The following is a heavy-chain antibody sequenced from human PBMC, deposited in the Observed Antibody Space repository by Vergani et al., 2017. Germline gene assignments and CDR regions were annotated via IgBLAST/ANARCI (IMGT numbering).Heavy chain of an antibody. Sequence: QVQLVQSGAEVKKPGASVKVSCKASGYTFTSYAMHWVRQAPGQRLEWMGWINAGNGNTKYSQKFQGRVTITRDTSASTAYMELSSLRSEDTAVYYCARDFRKWELPTLGWGQGTLVAVSS. J-gene: IGHJ4*02. CDR1: GYTFTSYA. D-gene: IGHD1-26*01. CDR3: ARDFRKWELPTLG. V-gene: IGHV1-3*01. CDR2: INAGNGNT.